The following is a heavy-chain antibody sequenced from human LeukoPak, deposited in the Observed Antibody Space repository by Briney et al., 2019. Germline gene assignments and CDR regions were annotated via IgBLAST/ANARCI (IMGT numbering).Heavy chain of an antibody. CDR3: ARDQEGFDY. CDR2: IYPRDGST. J-gene: IGHJ4*02. Sequence: ASVKVPCKASGYTFTNNYLHWVRQAPGQGLEWMGMIYPRDGSTSYTQNFQGRVTVTRDTSTTTVHMELRGLRSEDTAVYYCARDQEGFDYWGQGTVVTVSS. V-gene: IGHV1-46*01. CDR1: GYTFTNNY.